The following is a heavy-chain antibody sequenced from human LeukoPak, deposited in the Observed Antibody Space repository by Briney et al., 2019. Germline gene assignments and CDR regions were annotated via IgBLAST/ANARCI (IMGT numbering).Heavy chain of an antibody. CDR3: ARGVGDGYNVVYYYYYMDV. V-gene: IGHV4-34*01. CDR1: GGSFSGYY. D-gene: IGHD5-24*01. J-gene: IGHJ6*03. CDR2: INHSGST. Sequence: SETLSLTCAVYGGSFSGYYWSWIRQPPGKGLEWIGEINHSGSTNYNPSLKSRVTISVDTSKNQFSLKLSSVTAADTAVYYCARGVGDGYNVVYYYYYMDVWGKGTTVTVSS.